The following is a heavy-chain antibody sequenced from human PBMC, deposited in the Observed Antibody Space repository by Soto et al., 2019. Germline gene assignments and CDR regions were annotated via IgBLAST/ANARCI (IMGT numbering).Heavy chain of an antibody. CDR2: IVVGTDKT. D-gene: IGHD3-22*01. Sequence: QRQLVQSGPEVKKPGTSVKVSCKASGFTFTSSAVQWVRQARGQRLEWIGWIVVGTDKTNYAQKFQERATITRDMSTGTAYMELSSLRFEDTAVYYCAADNYDSRGDSRGFDLWGQGTLVTVSS. CDR1: GFTFTSSA. V-gene: IGHV1-58*01. J-gene: IGHJ5*02. CDR3: AADNYDSRGDSRGFDL.